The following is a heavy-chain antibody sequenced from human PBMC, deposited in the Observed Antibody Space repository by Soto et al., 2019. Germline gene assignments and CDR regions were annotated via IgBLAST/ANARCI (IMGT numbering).Heavy chain of an antibody. CDR1: GFTFNDFY. V-gene: IGHV3-11*01. J-gene: IGHJ5*02. CDR2: INNRGDDI. D-gene: IGHD2-21*02. Sequence: QLQLVESGGGLVKPGGSLRLSCAASGFTFNDFYMIWFRQAPGRGLEWLAYINNRGDDIYYADSVRGRFPISRDNGKNSLYLQRNSLRVEDTALYFCARDMSYGDFGRNWFDPWGQGTPVTVSA. CDR3: ARDMSYGDFGRNWFDP.